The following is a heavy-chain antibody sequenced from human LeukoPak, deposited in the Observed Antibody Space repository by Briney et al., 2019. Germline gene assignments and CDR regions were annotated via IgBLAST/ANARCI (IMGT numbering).Heavy chain of an antibody. Sequence: SETLSPACAVSGGSISSSDWWSWVRQPPGKGLEWIGEIYHSGSTNYNPSLKSRVTISVDKSKNQFSLKLSSVTAADTAVYYCARVWSSGWSEGAFDIWGQGTMVTVFS. CDR3: ARVWSSGWSEGAFDI. V-gene: IGHV4-4*02. CDR2: IYHSGST. D-gene: IGHD6-19*01. J-gene: IGHJ3*02. CDR1: GGSISSSDW.